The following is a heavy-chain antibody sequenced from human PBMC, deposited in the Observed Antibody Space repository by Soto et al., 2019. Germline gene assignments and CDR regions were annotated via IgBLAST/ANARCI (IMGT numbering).Heavy chain of an antibody. CDR2: IYDDGSA. Sequence: SETLSLTCTVSGGSISSSYWSWIRQPPGKGLEWLAYIYDDGSANYNPSRKRRATISLDMSKNQFSLKLTSVTAADTAVYYCARDKDCSGGSCRKTWFDPRGKGTRVSV. D-gene: IGHD2-15*01. CDR1: GGSISSSY. J-gene: IGHJ5*02. V-gene: IGHV4-59*01. CDR3: ARDKDCSGGSCRKTWFDP.